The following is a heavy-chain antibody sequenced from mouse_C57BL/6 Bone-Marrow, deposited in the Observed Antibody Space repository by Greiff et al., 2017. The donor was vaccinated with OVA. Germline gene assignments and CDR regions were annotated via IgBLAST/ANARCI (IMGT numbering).Heavy chain of an antibody. CDR1: GYAFTNYL. V-gene: IGHV1-54*01. J-gene: IGHJ2*01. CDR2: INPGSGGT. Sequence: VQLQESGAELVRPGTSVKVSCEASGYAFTNYLIEWVKQRPGQGLEWIGVINPGSGGTNYNEKFKGKATLTADKSSSTAYMQLSSLTSEDSAVYFCARYDYDRGGFDYWGQGTTLTVSS. D-gene: IGHD2-4*01. CDR3: ARYDYDRGGFDY.